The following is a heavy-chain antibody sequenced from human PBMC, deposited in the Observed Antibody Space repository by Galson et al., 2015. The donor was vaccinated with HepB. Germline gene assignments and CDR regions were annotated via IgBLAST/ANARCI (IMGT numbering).Heavy chain of an antibody. CDR2: ISGGGGTI. Sequence: SLRLSCAASGFTFSSYAMSWVRQAPGKGLEWVSVISGGGGTIYYADSVKGRFTISRDNSKNTLYLQMNSLRAEDTAVYYCARDSQSMVRGVRAYNDAFDIWGQGTMVTVSS. CDR3: ARDSQSMVRGVRAYNDAFDI. V-gene: IGHV3-23*01. CDR1: GFTFSSYA. J-gene: IGHJ3*02. D-gene: IGHD3-10*01.